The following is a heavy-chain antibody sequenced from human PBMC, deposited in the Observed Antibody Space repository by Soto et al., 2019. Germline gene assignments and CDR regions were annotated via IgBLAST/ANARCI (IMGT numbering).Heavy chain of an antibody. CDR1: GDSLKSNSCS. Sequence: SETLSLTCTVSGDSLKSNSCSWTWIRQSPGKGLQWIGSVSYTGSTNYNPSLEGRVTMSIDTSKHRFSLRLSSVTAADTAVYYCARGDHDWGDDYGGYSYLHYFDFWGQGTPVTVYS. V-gene: IGHV4-61*01. CDR3: ARGDHDWGDDYGGYSYLHYFDF. J-gene: IGHJ4*02. CDR2: VSYTGST. D-gene: IGHD3-22*01.